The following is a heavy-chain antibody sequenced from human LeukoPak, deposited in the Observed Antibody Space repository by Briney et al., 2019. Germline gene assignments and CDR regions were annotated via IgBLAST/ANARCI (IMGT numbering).Heavy chain of an antibody. CDR1: GFTVSSKY. CDR2: IYSGGST. CDR3: ARVSGSGSYKSFDY. V-gene: IGHV3-53*01. D-gene: IGHD3-10*01. Sequence: GGSLRLSCAASGFTVSSKYMSWVRQAPGKGLEWVSVIYSGGSTYYADSVKGRFTISRDNSKNTLYLQMNSLRAEDTAVYYCARVSGSGSYKSFDYWGQGTLVTVSS. J-gene: IGHJ4*02.